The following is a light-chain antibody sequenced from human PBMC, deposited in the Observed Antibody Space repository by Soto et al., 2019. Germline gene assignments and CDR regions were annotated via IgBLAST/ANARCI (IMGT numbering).Light chain of an antibody. V-gene: IGKV3-20*01. CDR3: QQYGSSGT. Sequence: ELVLTQSPGTLSLSPGERATLSCRASQSVSSSSLAWYRQKRGQAPRLLIHDASSRATGIPDRFSGSGSGTDFTLTISRLEPEDFAVYYSQQYGSSGTFGRGTKVDIK. J-gene: IGKJ3*01. CDR2: DAS. CDR1: QSVSSSS.